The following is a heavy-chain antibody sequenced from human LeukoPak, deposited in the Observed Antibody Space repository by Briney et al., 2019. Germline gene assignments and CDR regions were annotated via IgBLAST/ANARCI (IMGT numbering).Heavy chain of an antibody. CDR2: ISGRGSTI. D-gene: IGHD2-21*02. J-gene: IGHJ4*02. Sequence: GGSLRLSCAASGFTFNNYAVAWVRQTPEKGLEWVSVISGRGSTIYYADSVKGRFTTSRDNSKNTLHLQMNGLRAEDTAVYYCAKEGPYCGGDCYGVFDYWGQGTLVTVSS. CDR1: GFTFNNYA. CDR3: AKEGPYCGGDCYGVFDY. V-gene: IGHV3-23*01.